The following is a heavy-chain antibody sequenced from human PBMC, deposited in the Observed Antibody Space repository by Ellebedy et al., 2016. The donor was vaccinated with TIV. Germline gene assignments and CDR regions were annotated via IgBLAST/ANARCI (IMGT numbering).Heavy chain of an antibody. CDR2: ISGSGGST. Sequence: GESLKISCAASGFTFSSYAMSWVRQAPGKGLEWVSAISGSGGSTYYADSVKGRFTISRDNSKNTLYLQMNSLRADDTAMYYCARDLWPDTAAGKPDYWGQGTLVTVSS. D-gene: IGHD5-18*01. CDR1: GFTFSSYA. J-gene: IGHJ4*02. V-gene: IGHV3-23*01. CDR3: ARDLWPDTAAGKPDY.